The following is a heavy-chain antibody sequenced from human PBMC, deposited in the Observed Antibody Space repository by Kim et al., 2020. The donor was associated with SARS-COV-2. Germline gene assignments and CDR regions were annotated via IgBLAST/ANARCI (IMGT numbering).Heavy chain of an antibody. CDR2: IDPKNGYT. CDR1: GYSFTTYN. D-gene: IGHD4-17*01. Sequence: ASVKVSCKTSGYSFTTYNINCLRQATGQGLEWIGLIDPKNGYTEYAPKFQGRVTMTADTSTDTAYMEVSGLTSEDTALYYCARKDYGDPVTYSYFDFWGQGTLVTVSS. J-gene: IGHJ4*02. V-gene: IGHV1-8*01. CDR3: ARKDYGDPVTYSYFDF.